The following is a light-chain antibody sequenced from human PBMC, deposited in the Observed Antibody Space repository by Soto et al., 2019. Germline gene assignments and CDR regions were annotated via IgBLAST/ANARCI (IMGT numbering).Light chain of an antibody. CDR2: DAS. J-gene: IGKJ1*01. Sequence: EIVMTQSPATLSVSPGERATLSCRASQSVGSDLAWYQQKPGQPHRLLIYDASTRATGIPSRFSGSGSGTEFTLTISSLKSEEFAVYYCQQYDNWPRTFGQGTKVDIK. CDR1: QSVGSD. CDR3: QQYDNWPRT. V-gene: IGKV3-15*01.